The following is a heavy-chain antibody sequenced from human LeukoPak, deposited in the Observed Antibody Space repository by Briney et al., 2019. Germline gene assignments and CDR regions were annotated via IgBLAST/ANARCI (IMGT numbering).Heavy chain of an antibody. V-gene: IGHV3-23*01. CDR1: GFTFSSND. CDR3: AKGHYYDSRGSLYYFDY. CDR2: ISDSGGST. D-gene: IGHD3-22*01. Sequence: GGSLRLSCAASGFTFSSNDMSWVRQAPGKGLEWVSDISDSGGSTNYADSAKGRFTISRDNSKNTLYLQMNSLRAEDTAVYYCAKGHYYDSRGSLYYFDYWGQGTLVTVSS. J-gene: IGHJ4*02.